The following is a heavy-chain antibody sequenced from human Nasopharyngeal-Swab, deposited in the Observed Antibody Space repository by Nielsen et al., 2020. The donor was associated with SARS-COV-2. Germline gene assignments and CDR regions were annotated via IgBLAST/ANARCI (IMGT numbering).Heavy chain of an antibody. V-gene: IGHV3-48*02. D-gene: IGHD5-12*01. Sequence: GESLKISCAASGFTFSSYSMNWVRQAPGKGLEWVSYISISSITIYYADSVKGRFTISRDNAKNSLYLQMNSLRDEDTAVYYCAKDGGGGYPGEIDYWGQGTLVTVSS. CDR1: GFTFSSYS. J-gene: IGHJ4*02. CDR2: ISISSITI. CDR3: AKDGGGGYPGEIDY.